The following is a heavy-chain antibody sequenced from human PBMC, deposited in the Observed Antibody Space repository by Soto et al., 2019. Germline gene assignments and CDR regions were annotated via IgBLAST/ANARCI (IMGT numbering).Heavy chain of an antibody. CDR2: ISAYNGHT. CDR3: AREQTFSMIRGDGLGY. Sequence: ASVKVSCKASGYTFSSYGVSWVRQAPGQGLEWMGWISAYNGHTNYAQKLQDRITMATDTSTSTAYMELRSLRSDDTAVYYCAREQTFSMIRGDGLGYWGQGTLVTVSS. D-gene: IGHD3-22*01. CDR1: GYTFSSYG. V-gene: IGHV1-18*01. J-gene: IGHJ4*02.